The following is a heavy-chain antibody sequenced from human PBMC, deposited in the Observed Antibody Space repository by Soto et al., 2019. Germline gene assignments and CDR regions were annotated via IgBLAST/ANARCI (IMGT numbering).Heavy chain of an antibody. V-gene: IGHV3-30*18. CDR3: AKPVATGTWYYGMDV. D-gene: IGHD2-15*01. J-gene: IGHJ6*02. Sequence: GSLRLSCAASGFTFSSYGMHWVRQAPGKGLEWVAVISYDGSNKYYADSVKGRFTISRDNSKNTLYLQMNSLRAEDTAVYYCAKPVATGTWYYGMDVWGQGTTVTVSS. CDR1: GFTFSSYG. CDR2: ISYDGSNK.